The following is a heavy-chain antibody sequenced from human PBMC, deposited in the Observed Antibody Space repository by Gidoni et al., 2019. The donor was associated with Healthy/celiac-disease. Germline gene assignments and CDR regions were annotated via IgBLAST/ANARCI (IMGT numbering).Heavy chain of an antibody. CDR1: GFTFSSYG. CDR2: ISYDGSNK. CDR3: AKDLVVVPAALYYYYYYGMDV. Sequence: QVQLVESGGGVVQPGRSLRLSCAASGFTFSSYGMHWVRPAPGKGLEWVAVISYDGSNKYYADSVKGRFTISRDNSKNTLYLQMNSLRAEDTAVYYCAKDLVVVPAALYYYYYYGMDVWGQGTTVTVSS. V-gene: IGHV3-30*18. J-gene: IGHJ6*02. D-gene: IGHD2-2*01.